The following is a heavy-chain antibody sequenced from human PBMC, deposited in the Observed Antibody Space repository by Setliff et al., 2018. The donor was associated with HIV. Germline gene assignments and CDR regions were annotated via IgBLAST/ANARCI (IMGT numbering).Heavy chain of an antibody. D-gene: IGHD3-22*01. J-gene: IGHJ4*02. Sequence: GGSLRLSCAASGFTVSSNYMSWVRQAPGKGLEWVSVIYSGGSTYYADSVKGRFTISRGNSKNTLYLQMNSLRAEDTAVYYCARDDYDSSGYPLGWGQGTLVTVSS. CDR1: GFTVSSNY. V-gene: IGHV3-53*01. CDR3: ARDDYDSSGYPLG. CDR2: IYSGGST.